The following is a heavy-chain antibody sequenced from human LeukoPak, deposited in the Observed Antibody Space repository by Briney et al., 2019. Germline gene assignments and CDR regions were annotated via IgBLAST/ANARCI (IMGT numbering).Heavy chain of an antibody. CDR3: ARPDYGSGSYYSPQFDP. V-gene: IGHV3-74*01. CDR1: GFTFSSYA. D-gene: IGHD3-10*01. Sequence: GGSLRLSCAASGFTFSSYAMSWVRQAPGKGLVWVSRINSDGSSTSYADSVKGRFTISRDNAKNTLYLQMNSLRAEDTAVYYCARPDYGSGSYYSPQFDPWGQGTLVTVSS. CDR2: INSDGSST. J-gene: IGHJ5*02.